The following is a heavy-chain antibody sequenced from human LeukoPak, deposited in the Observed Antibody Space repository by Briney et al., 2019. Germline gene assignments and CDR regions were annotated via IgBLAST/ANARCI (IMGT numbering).Heavy chain of an antibody. CDR2: IYYSGST. CDR3: ARSFLGDWYFDL. V-gene: IGHV4-59*01. Sequence: PSETLSLTCTVSGGSISSYYWSWIRQPPGMGLEWIGYIYYSGSTNYNPSLKNRVTISVDTSKDQFSLRLTSVNAADTAMYYCARSFLGDWYFDLWGRGTLVTVSS. D-gene: IGHD1-26*01. J-gene: IGHJ2*01. CDR1: GGSISSYY.